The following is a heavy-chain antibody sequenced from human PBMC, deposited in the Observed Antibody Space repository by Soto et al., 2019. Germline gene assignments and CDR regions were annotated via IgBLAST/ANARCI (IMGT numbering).Heavy chain of an antibody. CDR1: GFTFSSYS. Sequence: EVQLVESGGGLVQPGGSLRLSCAASGFTFSSYSMNWVLQAPGKGLEWVSYISSSSSNIYYADSVKGRVTISRDNAKNSLYLQMNSLRAEDTAVYYCERDEGGVVVAATPNWYFDLWGRGTLVTVSS. CDR2: ISSSSSNI. V-gene: IGHV3-48*01. D-gene: IGHD2-15*01. J-gene: IGHJ2*01. CDR3: ERDEGGVVVAATPNWYFDL.